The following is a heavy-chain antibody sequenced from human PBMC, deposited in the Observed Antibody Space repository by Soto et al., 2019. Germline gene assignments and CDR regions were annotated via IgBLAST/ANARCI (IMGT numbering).Heavy chain of an antibody. CDR1: GFTFSSYG. J-gene: IGHJ4*02. CDR3: ARDLHAYDFSSSSGIVY. D-gene: IGHD6-6*01. CDR2: IWYDGSNK. V-gene: IGHV3-33*01. Sequence: GGSLRLSCAASGFTFSSYGMHWVRQAPGKGLEWVAVIWYDGSNKYYADSVKGRFTISRDNSKNTLYLQMNSLRAEDTAVYYCARDLHAYDFSSSSGIVYWGQGTLVTVSS.